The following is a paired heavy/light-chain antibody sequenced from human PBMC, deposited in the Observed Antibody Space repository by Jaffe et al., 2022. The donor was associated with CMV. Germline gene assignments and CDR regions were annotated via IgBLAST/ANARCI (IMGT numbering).Light chain of an antibody. CDR2: GAS. J-gene: IGKJ1*01. CDR1: QTVSNN. Sequence: EIVMTQSPTTLSVSPGETATLSCRASQTVSNNLAWYQQKPGQAPRLLIYGASTRATGVPARFSGSGSGTEFTLTISSLQSEDFAVYYCQQYRTFGQGTKVEIK. CDR3: QQYRT. V-gene: IGKV3-15*01.
Heavy chain of an antibody. V-gene: IGHV4-34*01. J-gene: IGHJ6*03. D-gene: IGHD3-9*01. CDR3: ARLGRNYDWFFRNYYFYYMDV. CDR1: GESFSGFH. Sequence: QVQLQQWGAGLLKPSETLSLTCAVYGESFSGFHWSWIRQSPGKGLEWIGEINDSGSANYNPSLKSRVTISLDTSKNEFSLNLNSVTAADTAVYYCARLGRNYDWFFRNYYFYYMDVWGKGTAVTVSS. CDR2: INDSGSA.